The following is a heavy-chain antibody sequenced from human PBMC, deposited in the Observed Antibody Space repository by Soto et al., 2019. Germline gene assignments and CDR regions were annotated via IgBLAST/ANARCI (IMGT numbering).Heavy chain of an antibody. J-gene: IGHJ4*02. V-gene: IGHV1-18*01. CDR1: GYTFTSYH. CDR3: ARDTPPTDY. CDR2: ISAYNTNT. Sequence: QVRLVQSGAEVKKPGASVKVSCKTSGYTFTSYHISWVRQAPGQGLEWRGWISAYNTNTNYAQKFQGRVTMTTDTFTSTAYMELRSLRSDDTAVYYCARDTPPTDYWGQGTLVTVSS.